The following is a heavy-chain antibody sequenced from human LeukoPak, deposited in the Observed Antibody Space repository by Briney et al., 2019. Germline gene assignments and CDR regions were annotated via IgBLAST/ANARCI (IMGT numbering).Heavy chain of an antibody. V-gene: IGHV3-23*01. D-gene: IGHD6-13*01. Sequence: GGSLRLSCAASGFTFSTFAMIWVRQPPGKGLEWVSSIFPSGGEIHYADSVRGRFTISRDNSKSTLSLQMNSLRAEDTAIYYCARGSGSSWYFYFDYWGQGTLVTVSS. J-gene: IGHJ4*02. CDR2: IFPSGGEI. CDR1: GFTFSTFA. CDR3: ARGSGSSWYFYFDY.